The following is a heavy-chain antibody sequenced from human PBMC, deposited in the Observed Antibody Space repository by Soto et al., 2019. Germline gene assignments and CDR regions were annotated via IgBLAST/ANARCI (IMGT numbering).Heavy chain of an antibody. CDR1: GFTFSSYS. D-gene: IGHD3-10*01. V-gene: IGHV3-21*01. CDR2: ISSSSSSI. CDR3: ARSYGSGTYSRGWFDP. J-gene: IGHJ5*02. Sequence: EVQLVESGGGLVKPEGSLRLSCAASGFTFSSYSMNWVRQAPGKGLEWVSSISSSSSSIYYADSVKGRFTISRDNAKNSLYLQMNSLRAEDTAVYYCARSYGSGTYSRGWFDPWGQGTLVTVSS.